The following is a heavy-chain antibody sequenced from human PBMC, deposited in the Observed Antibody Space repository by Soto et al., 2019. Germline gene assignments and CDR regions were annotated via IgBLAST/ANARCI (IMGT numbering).Heavy chain of an antibody. D-gene: IGHD5-12*01. V-gene: IGHV3-48*02. Sequence: PGGSLRLSCVASGFTFSSYSMNWVRPAPGQGLEWVSYISSSSNVIYYADSVKGRFTISRDNAKNSLYLQMNSLRDEDTAVYYCATSVGASGYEFYWGQGTLVTVS. CDR1: GFTFSSYS. J-gene: IGHJ4*02. CDR2: ISSSSNVI. CDR3: ATSVGASGYEFY.